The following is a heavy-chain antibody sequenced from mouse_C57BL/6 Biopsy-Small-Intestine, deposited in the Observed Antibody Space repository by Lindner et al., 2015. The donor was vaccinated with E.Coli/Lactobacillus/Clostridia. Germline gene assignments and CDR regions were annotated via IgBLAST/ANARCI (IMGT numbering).Heavy chain of an antibody. Sequence: VQLQESGAELVRPGASVKLSCKASAFTFTDYYINWVKQRPGQGLEWVARIYPGSGDTYYSEKFKAKATLTAEKSSTTAYMQLSSLTSEDSAVYFCARADYYGTSYGYFDVWGSGTTVTVSS. CDR1: AFTFTDYY. V-gene: IGHV1-76*01. CDR2: IYPGSGDT. D-gene: IGHD1-1*01. J-gene: IGHJ1*01. CDR3: ARADYYGTSYGYFDV.